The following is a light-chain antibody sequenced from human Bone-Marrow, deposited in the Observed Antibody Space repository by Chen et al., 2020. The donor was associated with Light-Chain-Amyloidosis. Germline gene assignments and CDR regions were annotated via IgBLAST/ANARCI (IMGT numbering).Light chain of an antibody. CDR3: QQYGTSPLT. CDR2: GSS. Sequence: EIVLTQSPGTLSLSPGEGANLSCRASQTISSNYLTWYQQKFGQAPRLLIDGSSSRATGIPDSFTGSGSWTDFTLTINRLEPEDFAMYYCQQYGTSPLTFGGGTKVEIK. J-gene: IGKJ4*01. CDR1: QTISSNY. V-gene: IGKV3-20*01.